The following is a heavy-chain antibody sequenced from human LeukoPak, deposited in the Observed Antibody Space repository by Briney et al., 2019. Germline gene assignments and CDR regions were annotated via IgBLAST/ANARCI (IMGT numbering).Heavy chain of an antibody. D-gene: IGHD3-10*01. J-gene: IGHJ4*02. CDR2: ISGSGGST. V-gene: IGHV3-23*01. CDR3: ATDMLRADY. CDR1: GFTFSSYA. Sequence: GGSLRLSCAASGFTFSSYAMNWVRQAPGKGLEWVSAISGSGGSTYYADSVKGQFTISRDNSKNTLYLQMNSLRAEDTAVYYCATDMLRADYWGQGTLVTVSS.